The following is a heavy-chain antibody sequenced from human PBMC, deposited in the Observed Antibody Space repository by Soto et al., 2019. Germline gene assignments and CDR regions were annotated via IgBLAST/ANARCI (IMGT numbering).Heavy chain of an antibody. D-gene: IGHD6-13*01. CDR2: ISGSGGST. J-gene: IGHJ5*02. CDR3: AKISADYNWFDP. CDR1: GFTFSSYA. Sequence: GGSLRLSCAASGFTFSSYAMSWVRQAPGKGLEWVSAISGSGGSTYYADSAKGRFTISRDNSKNTLYLQMNSLRAEDTAVYYCAKISADYNWFDPWGQGTLVTVSS. V-gene: IGHV3-23*01.